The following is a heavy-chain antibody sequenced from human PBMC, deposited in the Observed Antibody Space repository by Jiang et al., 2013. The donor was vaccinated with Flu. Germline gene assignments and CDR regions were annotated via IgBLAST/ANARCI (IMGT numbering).Heavy chain of an antibody. Sequence: GAEVKKPGASVKVSCKASGYTFTSYYMHWVRQAPGQGLEWMGIINPSGGSTSYAQKFQGRVTMTRDTSTSTVYMELSSLRSEDTAVYYCARDFSGSYLGDSFDYWGQGTLVTVSS. CDR1: GYTFTSYY. J-gene: IGHJ4*02. D-gene: IGHD1-26*01. CDR2: INPSGGST. V-gene: IGHV1-46*01. CDR3: ARDFSGSYLGDSFDY.